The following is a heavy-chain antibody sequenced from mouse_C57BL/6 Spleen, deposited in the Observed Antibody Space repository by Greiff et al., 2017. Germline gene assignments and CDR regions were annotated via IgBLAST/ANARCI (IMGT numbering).Heavy chain of an antibody. CDR2: IRNKANGYTT. J-gene: IGHJ4*01. D-gene: IGHD2-1*01. CDR1: GFTFTDYY. V-gene: IGHV7-3*01. CDR3: ARSPYGNYFYYAMDY. Sequence: EVMLVESGGGLVQPGGSLSLSCAASGFTFTDYYMSWVRQPPGKALEWLGFIRNKANGYTTEYSASVKGRFTISRDNSQSILYLQMNALRAEDSATYYCARSPYGNYFYYAMDYWGQGTSVTVSS.